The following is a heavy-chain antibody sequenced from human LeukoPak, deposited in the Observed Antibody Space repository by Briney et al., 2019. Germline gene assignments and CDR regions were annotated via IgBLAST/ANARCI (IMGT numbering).Heavy chain of an antibody. CDR3: ARGRHWLVGKRFDP. Sequence: PSETLSLTCAVYGGSFSGYYWSWIRQPPGKGLEWIGEINHSGSTNYNPSLKSRVTISVDTSKNQFSLKLSSVTAADTAVYYCARGRHWLVGKRFDPWGQGTLVTVSS. V-gene: IGHV4-34*01. CDR1: GGSFSGYY. D-gene: IGHD6-19*01. CDR2: INHSGST. J-gene: IGHJ5*02.